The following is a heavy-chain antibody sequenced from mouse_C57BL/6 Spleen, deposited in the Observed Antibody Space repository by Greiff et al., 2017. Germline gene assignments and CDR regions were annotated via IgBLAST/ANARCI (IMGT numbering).Heavy chain of an antibody. CDR2: IDPSDSYT. CDR1: GYTFTSYW. J-gene: IGHJ2*01. D-gene: IGHD3-2*02. Sequence: QVQLQQSGAELVKPGASVKLSCKASGYTFTSYWMQWVKQRPGQGLEWIGEIDPSDSYTNYNQKFKGKATLTVDTSSSTAYMQLSSLTSEDSAVYYCARSGTAQGYFDYWGQGTTLTVSS. V-gene: IGHV1-50*01. CDR3: ARSGTAQGYFDY.